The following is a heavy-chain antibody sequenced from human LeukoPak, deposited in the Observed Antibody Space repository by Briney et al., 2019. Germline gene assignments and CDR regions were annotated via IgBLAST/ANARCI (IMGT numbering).Heavy chain of an antibody. CDR1: GGSISSYY. V-gene: IGHV4-59*01. J-gene: IGHJ5*02. Sequence: SETLSLTCTVSGGSISSYYWSWIRQPPGKGLDWIGYIYYSGSTNYNPFLKSRVTISVDTSKNQFSLKLSSVTAADTAVYYCARNPGDWFDPWGQGTLVTVSS. D-gene: IGHD1-14*01. CDR3: ARNPGDWFDP. CDR2: IYYSGST.